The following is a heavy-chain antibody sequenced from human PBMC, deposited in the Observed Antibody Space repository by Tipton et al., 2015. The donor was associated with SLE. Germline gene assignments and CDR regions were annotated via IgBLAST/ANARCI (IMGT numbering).Heavy chain of an antibody. D-gene: IGHD1-14*01. Sequence: SLRLSCAASGFTFADYTMRWVRQAPGKGLEWVSLISWDGSRTYYADSLKGRFTVSRDNSKNSLYLQMNSLRTDDTAFYYCAIGDGITDGFDYWGQGPLATVSS. CDR2: ISWDGSRT. CDR1: GFTFADYT. J-gene: IGHJ4*02. CDR3: AIGDGITDGFDY. V-gene: IGHV3-43*01.